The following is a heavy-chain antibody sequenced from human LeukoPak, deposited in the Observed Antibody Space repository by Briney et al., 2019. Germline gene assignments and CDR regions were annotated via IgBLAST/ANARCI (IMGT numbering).Heavy chain of an antibody. V-gene: IGHV3-30-3*01. D-gene: IGHD1-26*01. CDR2: ISYDGSNK. CDR1: GFTFSSYA. CDR3: AREVVGANYFDY. Sequence: PGGSLRLSCAASGFTFSSYALHWVRQAPGKGLEWVAVISYDGSNKYYADSVKGRFTISRDNSKNTLYLQMNSLRAEDTAVYYCAREVVGANYFDYRGQGTLVTVSS. J-gene: IGHJ4*02.